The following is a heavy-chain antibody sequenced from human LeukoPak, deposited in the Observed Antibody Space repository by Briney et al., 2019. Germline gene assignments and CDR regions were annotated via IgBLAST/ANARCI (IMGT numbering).Heavy chain of an antibody. CDR3: ARQGYVLGY. CDR2: IYHSGST. V-gene: IGHV4-38-2*01. CDR1: GYSISSGYY. J-gene: IGHJ4*02. D-gene: IGHD5-12*01. Sequence: SETLSLTCAVSGYSISSGYYWGWIRQPPGKGLEWIGSIYHSGSTYYNPSLKSRVTISVDTSKNQFPLKLSSVTAADTAVYYCARQGYVLGYWGQGTLVTVSS.